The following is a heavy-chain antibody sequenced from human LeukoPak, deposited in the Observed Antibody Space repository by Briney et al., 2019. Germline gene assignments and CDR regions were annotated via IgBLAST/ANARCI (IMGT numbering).Heavy chain of an antibody. Sequence: PGGSLRLSCAASGFTINTNYMNWVRQAPGKGLEWVSYISSSSSNIYYADSVKGRFTISRDNAKNSLYLQMNSLRAEDTAVYYCARNPIRFLECPQCAFDIWGQGTMVTVSS. CDR2: ISSSSSNI. J-gene: IGHJ3*02. CDR3: ARNPIRFLECPQCAFDI. D-gene: IGHD3-3*01. V-gene: IGHV3-48*01. CDR1: GFTINTNY.